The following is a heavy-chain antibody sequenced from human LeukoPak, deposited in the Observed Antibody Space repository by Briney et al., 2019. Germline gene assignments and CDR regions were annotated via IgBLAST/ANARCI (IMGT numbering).Heavy chain of an antibody. CDR3: ARERPRNYYDSSGPIRY. CDR1: GGSISGSSYY. D-gene: IGHD3-22*01. J-gene: IGHJ4*02. Sequence: PSETLSLTCTVSGGSISGSSYYWGWIRQPPGKGLEWIGSIYYSGSTYYNPSLKSRVTISVDTSKNQFSLKLNSVTATDTAVYYCARERPRNYYDSSGPIRYWGQGTLVTVSS. V-gene: IGHV4-39*02. CDR2: IYYSGST.